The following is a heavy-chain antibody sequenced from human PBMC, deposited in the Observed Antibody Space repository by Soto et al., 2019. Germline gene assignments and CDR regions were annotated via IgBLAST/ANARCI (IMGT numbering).Heavy chain of an antibody. CDR3: ATTQFDYDSSGHHLYYYYYGMDV. Sequence: PGESLKISCKGSGYSFTSYWISWVRQMPGKGLEWMGRIDPSDSYTNYSPSFQGHVTISADKSISTAYLQWSSLKASDTAMYYCATTQFDYDSSGHHLYYYYYGMDVWGQGTTVTVSS. CDR2: IDPSDSYT. V-gene: IGHV5-10-1*01. D-gene: IGHD3-22*01. J-gene: IGHJ6*02. CDR1: GYSFTSYW.